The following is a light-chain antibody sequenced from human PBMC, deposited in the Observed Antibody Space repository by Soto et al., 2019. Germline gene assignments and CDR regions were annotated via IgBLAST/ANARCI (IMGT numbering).Light chain of an antibody. CDR2: GAS. Sequence: EIVMTQSPATLSVSPGERATLSCRVSQSVSSNLAWYQQKPGQAPRLLIYGASTRATGIPARFSGSGSGTEFTLTISSLQSEDSAVYYCQQRNIWPPVTFGQGTRLEIK. CDR1: QSVSSN. V-gene: IGKV3-15*01. J-gene: IGKJ5*01. CDR3: QQRNIWPPVT.